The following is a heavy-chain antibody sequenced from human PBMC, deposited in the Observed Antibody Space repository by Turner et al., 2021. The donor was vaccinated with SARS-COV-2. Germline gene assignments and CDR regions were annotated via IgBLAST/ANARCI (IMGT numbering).Heavy chain of an antibody. CDR2: IIPVLDMS. V-gene: IGHV1-69*04. J-gene: IGHJ4*02. Sequence: QVPLEQSGAEAKKPGSSVKVSCTASGGNFKNYGYNWVRQAPGQGLEWMGRIIPVLDMSEYEQKFQGRVTIIADKSTNTAYMKLTSLRSEDTATYYSAIEVIMRGNGYGDQTYCFDYWGQGTLVIVSS. CDR3: AIEVIMRGNGYGDQTYCFDY. CDR1: GGNFKNYG. D-gene: IGHD2-21*01.